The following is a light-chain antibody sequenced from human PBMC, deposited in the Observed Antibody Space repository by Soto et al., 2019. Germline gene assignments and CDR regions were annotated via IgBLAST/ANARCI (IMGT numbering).Light chain of an antibody. V-gene: IGKV1-39*01. CDR1: QSISKY. CDR2: GTS. J-gene: IGKJ4*01. Sequence: DIQMTQSPSSLSASVGDRVTLTCRASQSISKYLNWYQLKSGKGPKLLIYGTSTLPTGVPSRFSGSGSGTEFTLTISNLQSEDFAVYYCQQGYSPLLTFGGGTKVEIK. CDR3: QQGYSPLLT.